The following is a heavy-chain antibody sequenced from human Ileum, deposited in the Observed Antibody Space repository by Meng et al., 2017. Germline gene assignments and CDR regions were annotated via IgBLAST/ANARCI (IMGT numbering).Heavy chain of an antibody. CDR1: GGSFIGYY. Sequence: QVQLPQWGAGLLKPSETLSLTCAVYGGSFIGYYWSWIRQPPGKGLEWIGEINHSGSTNYNPSLKSRVTISVDTSKNQFSLKLSSVTAADTAVYYCSRTSYYDNSGYYPGWGQGTLVTVSS. V-gene: IGHV4-34*01. CDR3: SRTSYYDNSGYYPG. D-gene: IGHD3-22*01. CDR2: INHSGST. J-gene: IGHJ4*02.